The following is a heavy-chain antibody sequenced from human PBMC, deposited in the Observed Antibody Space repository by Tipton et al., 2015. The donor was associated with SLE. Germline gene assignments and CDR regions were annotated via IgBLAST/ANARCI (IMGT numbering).Heavy chain of an antibody. CDR1: GFTFSSYS. J-gene: IGHJ1*01. CDR3: AKAHAVAGTKYFQH. CDR2: ISSSSSYK. D-gene: IGHD6-19*01. Sequence: SLRLSCAASGFTFSSYSMNWVRQAPGKGLEWVSSISSSSSYKYYADSVKGRFTISRDNSKNTLYLQMNSLRAEDTAVYYCAKAHAVAGTKYFQHWGQGTLVTVSS. V-gene: IGHV3-21*01.